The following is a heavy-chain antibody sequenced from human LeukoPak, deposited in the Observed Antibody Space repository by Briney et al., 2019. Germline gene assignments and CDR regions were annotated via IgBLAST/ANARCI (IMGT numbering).Heavy chain of an antibody. V-gene: IGHV1-2*02. CDR2: INPNSGDT. CDR1: GYTFTGYY. CDR3: ARARENNGYDYFDY. D-gene: IGHD5-12*01. J-gene: IGHJ4*02. Sequence: ASVKVSCKASGYTFTGYYMHWVRQAPGQGLGWMGWINPNSGDTNYAQKFQGRVTMTRDTSISTAYMELSGLRSDDTAVYYCARARENNGYDYFDYWGQGTLVTVSS.